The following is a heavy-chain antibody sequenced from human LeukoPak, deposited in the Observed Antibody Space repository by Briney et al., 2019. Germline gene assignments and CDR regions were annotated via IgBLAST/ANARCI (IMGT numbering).Heavy chain of an antibody. D-gene: IGHD3-3*01. CDR2: INHSGST. V-gene: IGHV4-34*01. Sequence: SETLSLTCTVSGGSISGYYWSWIRQPPGKGLEWIGEINHSGSTNYNPSLKSRVTISVDTSKNQFSLKLSSVTAADTAVYYCARRPRVRFFAPVAPSRYFDYWGQGTLVTVSS. CDR3: ARRPRVRFFAPVAPSRYFDY. J-gene: IGHJ4*02. CDR1: GGSISGYY.